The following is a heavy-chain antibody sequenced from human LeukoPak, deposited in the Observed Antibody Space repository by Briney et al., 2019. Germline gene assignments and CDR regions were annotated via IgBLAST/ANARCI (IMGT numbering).Heavy chain of an antibody. D-gene: IGHD3-22*01. CDR1: GFTFSSYA. V-gene: IGHV3-23*01. J-gene: IGHJ4*02. CDR3: AKRAAYYYDSSGYYYSYFDY. CDR2: ISGSGGST. Sequence: GGSLRLSCAASGFTFSSYAMSWVRQAPGKGLEWVSAISGSGGSTCYADSVKGRFTISRDNSKNTLYLQMNSLRAEGTAVYYCAKRAAYYYDSSGYYYSYFDYWGQGTLVTVSS.